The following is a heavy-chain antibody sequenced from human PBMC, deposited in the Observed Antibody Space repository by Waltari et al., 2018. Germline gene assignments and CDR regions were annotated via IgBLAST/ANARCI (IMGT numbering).Heavy chain of an antibody. V-gene: IGHV2-5*01. J-gene: IGHJ6*03. CDR3: AHTMYDFWSGYYVAYYYYYMDV. CDR2: SYWNDDK. D-gene: IGHD3-3*01. Sequence: QITLKESGPTLVKPTQTLTLTCTFSGFSLSTSGVGVGWIRQTPGKALEWLALSYWNDDKRYSPSLKSRLTITKDTSKNQVVLTMTNMDPVDTATYYCAHTMYDFWSGYYVAYYYYYMDVWGKGTTVTVSS. CDR1: GFSLSTSGVG.